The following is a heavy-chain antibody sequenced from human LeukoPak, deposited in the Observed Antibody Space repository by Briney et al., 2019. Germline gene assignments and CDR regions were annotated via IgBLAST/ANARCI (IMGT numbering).Heavy chain of an antibody. V-gene: IGHV1-18*01. CDR1: GYTFSSYG. CDR3: ARDLHRVVVRGVPHYYYYMDV. CDR2: ISGYNGNT. D-gene: IGHD3-10*01. Sequence: ASVKVSCKASGYTFSSYGISWVRQAPGQGLEWMGWISGYNGNTNYALKLQGRVTMTSDTSTSTAYMELRSLRSDDTAVYYCARDLHRVVVRGVPHYYYYMDVWGKGTTVTISS. J-gene: IGHJ6*03.